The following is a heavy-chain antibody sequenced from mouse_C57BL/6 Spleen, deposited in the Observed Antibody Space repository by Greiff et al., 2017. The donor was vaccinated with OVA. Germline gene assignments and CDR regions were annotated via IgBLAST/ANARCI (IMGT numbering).Heavy chain of an antibody. CDR3: ARTYCYGSRSHFDY. D-gene: IGHD1-1*01. J-gene: IGHJ2*01. V-gene: IGHV1-59*01. CDR1: GYTFTSYW. Sequence: QVQLQQPGAELVRPGTSVKLSCKASGYTFTSYWMHWVKQRPGQGLEWIGVIDPSDSYTNYNQKFKGKATLTVDTSSSTAYMQLSSLTSEDSAVYDCARTYCYGSRSHFDYWGQGTTLTVSS. CDR2: IDPSDSYT.